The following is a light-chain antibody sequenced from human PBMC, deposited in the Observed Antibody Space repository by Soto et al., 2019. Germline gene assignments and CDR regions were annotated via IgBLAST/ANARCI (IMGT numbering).Light chain of an antibody. CDR2: LNSDGSH. CDR1: SGHSSYA. Sequence: QSVLTQSPSASASLGASVKLTCTLSSGHSSYAIAWHQQQPEKGPRYLIKLNSDGSHSKGDGIPDRFSGSSSGAERYLTISSLQSEDEADYYCQTWGTGVHVVFGGGTQLTVL. J-gene: IGLJ2*01. CDR3: QTWGTGVHVV. V-gene: IGLV4-69*01.